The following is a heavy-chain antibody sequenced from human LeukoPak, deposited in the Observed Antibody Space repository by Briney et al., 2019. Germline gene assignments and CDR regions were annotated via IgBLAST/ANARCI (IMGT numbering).Heavy chain of an antibody. D-gene: IGHD3-22*01. Sequence: GGSLRLSCAASGFTFSSYGMHWVRQAPGKGLEWVAVIWYDGSNKYYADSVKGGFTIYRDNSKNTLYLQMNSLRAEDTAVYYCAKEGRQYYYDSSGYYSNWFDPWGQGTLVTVSS. CDR3: AKEGRQYYYDSSGYYSNWFDP. CDR1: GFTFSSYG. CDR2: IWYDGSNK. J-gene: IGHJ5*02. V-gene: IGHV3-33*06.